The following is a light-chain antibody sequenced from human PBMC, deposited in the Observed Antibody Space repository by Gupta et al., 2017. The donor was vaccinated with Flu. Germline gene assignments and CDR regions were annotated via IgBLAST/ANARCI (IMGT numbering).Light chain of an antibody. Sequence: GERATLSCRASQSVSSNLAWYQQKPGQAPRLLIYGASTRATGIPARFSGSGSGTDFTLTISSLQSEDFAVYYCHQYHNWPETFGQGTRVEIK. CDR3: HQYHNWPET. CDR2: GAS. V-gene: IGKV3-15*01. J-gene: IGKJ1*01. CDR1: QSVSSN.